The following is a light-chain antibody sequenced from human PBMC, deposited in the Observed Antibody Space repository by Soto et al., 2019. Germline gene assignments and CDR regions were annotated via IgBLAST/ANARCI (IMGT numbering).Light chain of an antibody. CDR1: QTISSW. Sequence: DIQMTQSPSTLSGSVGDRVTITCRASQTISSWLAWYQQKPVKAPKLLIYKASTLKSGVPSRFSGSGYGTEFTLTISSLQTDDFATYYCQHYNSYSEAFCQGTKVELK. J-gene: IGKJ1*01. V-gene: IGKV1-5*03. CDR3: QHYNSYSEA. CDR2: KAS.